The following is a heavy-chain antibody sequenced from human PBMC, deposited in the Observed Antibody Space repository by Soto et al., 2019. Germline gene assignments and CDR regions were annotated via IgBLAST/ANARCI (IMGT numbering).Heavy chain of an antibody. V-gene: IGHV3-33*01. J-gene: IGHJ6*02. D-gene: IGHD3-9*01. CDR1: GFTFSSYG. CDR2: IWYDGSNK. Sequence: QVQLVESGGGVVQPGRSLRLSCAASGFTFSSYGIHWVRQAPGKGLEWVAVIWYDGSNKYNADSVKGRFTISRDNSKNMLYLQMNSLRAEDAAVYYCAREHPYAYDIWTGSPFGMDVWGQGTTVTVSS. CDR3: AREHPYAYDIWTGSPFGMDV.